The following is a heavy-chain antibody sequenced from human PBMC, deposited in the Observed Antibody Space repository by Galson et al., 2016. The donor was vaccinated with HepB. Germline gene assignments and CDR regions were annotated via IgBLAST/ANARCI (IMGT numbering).Heavy chain of an antibody. D-gene: IGHD3-10*01. Sequence: SLRLSCAASGFTFSSYAMSWVRQAPGKGLEWVAVISFDGSHIYYADSVKGRFTISRDNAKNSLYLQMNSLRDEDTAVYYCARDITFRGKSAYWGQGTRVTVSP. CDR3: ARDITFRGKSAY. J-gene: IGHJ4*02. V-gene: IGHV3-30-3*01. CDR2: ISFDGSHI. CDR1: GFTFSSYA.